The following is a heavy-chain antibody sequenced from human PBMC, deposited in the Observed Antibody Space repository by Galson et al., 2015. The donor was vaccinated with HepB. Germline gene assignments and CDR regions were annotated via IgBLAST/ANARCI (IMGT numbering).Heavy chain of an antibody. J-gene: IGHJ4*02. CDR1: GFTFSSYA. CDR2: ISGSGGST. V-gene: IGHV3-23*01. Sequence: SLRLSCAASGFTFSSYAMSWVRQAPGKGLEWVSAISGSGGSTYYADSVKGRFTISRDNSKNTLYLQMNSLRAEDTAVYYCAKTPPRIVVVPAAIPPDFDYWGQGTLVTVSS. CDR3: AKTPPRIVVVPAAIPPDFDY. D-gene: IGHD2-2*01.